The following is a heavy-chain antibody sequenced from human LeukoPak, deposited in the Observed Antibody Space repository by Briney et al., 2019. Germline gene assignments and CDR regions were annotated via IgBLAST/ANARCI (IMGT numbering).Heavy chain of an antibody. D-gene: IGHD3-22*01. CDR3: ARQNSSGYYLYYFYY. J-gene: IGHJ4*02. V-gene: IGHV4-59*08. CDR2: IYYSGTT. CDR1: GGSISSYY. Sequence: SESLSLTCTVSGGSISSYYWSWIRQPPGKGLEWIGYIYYSGTTNYNPSLKRRVTISVDTSKNQFSLKLSSVTAADTAVYYCARQNSSGYYLYYFYYWGQGTLVTVSS.